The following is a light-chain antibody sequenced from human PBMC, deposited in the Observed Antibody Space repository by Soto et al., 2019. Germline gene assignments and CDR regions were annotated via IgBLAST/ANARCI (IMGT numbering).Light chain of an antibody. CDR2: EVS. J-gene: IGLJ2*01. CDR3: SSYAGSTLSVV. CDR1: SSDVGGYNY. Sequence: ALTQPPSASGSPGQSVTISCTGTSSDVGGYNYVSWYQQHPGKAPKLMIYEVSKRPSGVPDRFSGSKSGNTASLTVSGLQAEDEADYYCSSYAGSTLSVVFGGGTQLTVL. V-gene: IGLV2-8*01.